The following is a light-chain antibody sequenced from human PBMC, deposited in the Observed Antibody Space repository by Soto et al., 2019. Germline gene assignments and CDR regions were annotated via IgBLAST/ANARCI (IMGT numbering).Light chain of an antibody. V-gene: IGKV1-39*01. CDR2: AAS. CDR3: QQSYTTLFT. CDR1: QSIDNY. J-gene: IGKJ3*01. Sequence: LPITQSPSSLSASVGDRVTITYRTSQSIDNYLNWYQQKPGKAPKLLIFAASTLQSGVPSRFSGSGSETDFTLTISSLQPEDLATYYCQQSYTTLFTFGPASKVDI.